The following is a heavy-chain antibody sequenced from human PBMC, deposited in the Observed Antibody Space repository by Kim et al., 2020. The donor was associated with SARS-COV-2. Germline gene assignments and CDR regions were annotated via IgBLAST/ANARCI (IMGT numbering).Heavy chain of an antibody. CDR3: AIVLRPYCGGDCLGGMDV. J-gene: IGHJ6*02. Sequence: KGRFTISRENSKNTLYLHMNSLRAEDAAVYYCAIVLRPYCGGDCLGGMDVWGQGTTVTVSS. V-gene: IGHV3-30*02. D-gene: IGHD2-21*01.